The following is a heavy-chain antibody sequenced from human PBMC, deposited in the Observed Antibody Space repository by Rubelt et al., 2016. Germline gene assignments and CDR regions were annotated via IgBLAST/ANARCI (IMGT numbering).Heavy chain of an antibody. CDR3: ARVLPSGYYLDY. CDR2: GGT. Sequence: GGTNYNPSLKSRVTISVDTSKNQFSLKLSSVTAADTAVYYCARVLPSGYYLDYWGQGTLVTVSS. V-gene: IGHV4-59*12. J-gene: IGHJ4*02. D-gene: IGHD3-22*01.